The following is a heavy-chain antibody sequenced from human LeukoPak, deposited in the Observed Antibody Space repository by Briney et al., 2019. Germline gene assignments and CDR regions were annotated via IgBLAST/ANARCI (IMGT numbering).Heavy chain of an antibody. CDR1: GGSISPYY. J-gene: IGHJ4*02. V-gene: IGHV4-59*01. D-gene: IGHD3-10*02. Sequence: KPSETLSLTCTVSGGSISPYYWSWIRQPPGKGLEWLGYIYYGGNTDYNPSLKSRVAISVDTSNNQFSLKLSSVTAADTAVYYCARSTGSTMFIDYWGQGTLVTVSS. CDR2: IYYGGNT. CDR3: ARSTGSTMFIDY.